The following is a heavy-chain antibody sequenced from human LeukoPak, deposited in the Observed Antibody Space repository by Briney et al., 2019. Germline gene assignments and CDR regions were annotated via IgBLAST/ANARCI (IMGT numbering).Heavy chain of an antibody. CDR2: IVGSGKSA. CDR3: AKDRVTLKVIAPPDGFDV. CDR1: GFSFSSYS. D-gene: IGHD2-21*02. V-gene: IGHV3-23*01. J-gene: IGHJ3*01. Sequence: GSLRLSCAASGFSFSSYSMNWVRQAPGKGLEWVSTIVGSGKSANYADSVKGRFTISRDNSKNTVYLQMSSLRAEDTAVYYCAKDRVTLKVIAPPDGFDVWGQGTVVTVSS.